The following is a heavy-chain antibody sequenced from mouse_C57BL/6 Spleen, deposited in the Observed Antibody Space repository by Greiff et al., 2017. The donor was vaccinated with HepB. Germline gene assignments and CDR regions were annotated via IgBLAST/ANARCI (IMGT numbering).Heavy chain of an antibody. CDR1: GYSITSGYS. CDR2: ISYDGSN. D-gene: IGHD4-1*01. J-gene: IGHJ3*01. CDR3: ARDSGREFPC. Sequence: EVKLQESGPGLVKPSQSLSLTCSVTGYSITSGYSWNWIRQFPGNKLEWMGYISYDGSNNYNPSLKNRISITRDTYKNQFFLKLNSVTTEDTATYYRARDSGREFPCWGQGTLVTVSA. V-gene: IGHV3-6*01.